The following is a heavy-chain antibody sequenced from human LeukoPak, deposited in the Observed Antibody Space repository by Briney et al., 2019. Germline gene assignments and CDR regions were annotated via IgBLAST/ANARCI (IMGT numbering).Heavy chain of an antibody. CDR3: ARGRIYYDSSGYYSALSVAFDI. D-gene: IGHD3-22*01. J-gene: IGHJ3*02. V-gene: IGHV4-59*01. CDR2: IYYSGST. Sequence: SETLSLTCTVPGGSISSYYWSWIRQPPGKGLEWIGYIYYSGSTNYNPSLKSRVTISVDTSKNQFSLKLSSVTAADTAVYYCARGRIYYDSSGYYSALSVAFDIWGQGTMVTVSS. CDR1: GGSISSYY.